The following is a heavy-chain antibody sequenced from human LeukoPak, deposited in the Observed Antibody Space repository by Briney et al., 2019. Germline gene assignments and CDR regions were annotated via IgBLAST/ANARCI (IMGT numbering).Heavy chain of an antibody. CDR1: GYTFTAYY. V-gene: IGHV1-2*02. CDR3: ARGVGPIF. Sequence: ASVKVSCKASGYTFTAYYMYWVRQAPGQGLEWMGWINPNSGVTNYAQKFQGRATMTRDTSISTAYMELSRLRSDDSAVYYCARGVGPIFWGQGTLVRVSS. D-gene: IGHD2/OR15-2a*01. J-gene: IGHJ4*02. CDR2: INPNSGVT.